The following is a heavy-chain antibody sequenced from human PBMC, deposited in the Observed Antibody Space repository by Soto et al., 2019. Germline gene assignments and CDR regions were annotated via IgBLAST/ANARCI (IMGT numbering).Heavy chain of an antibody. CDR3: VRHVGIAAQPYAFDI. D-gene: IGHD6-13*01. CDR2: IDPSDSYT. CDR1: GYSFTSYW. J-gene: IGHJ3*02. V-gene: IGHV5-10-1*01. Sequence: PGESLKISCKGSGYSFTSYWISWVRQMPGKGLEWMGRIDPSDSYTNYSPSFQGHVTISADKSISTAYLQWSSLKASDTAMYYCVRHVGIAAQPYAFDIWGQGTMVTVSS.